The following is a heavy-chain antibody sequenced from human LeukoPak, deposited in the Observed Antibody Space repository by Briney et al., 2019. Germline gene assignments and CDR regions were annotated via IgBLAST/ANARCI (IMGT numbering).Heavy chain of an antibody. CDR1: GGSISSSSYY. Sequence: KPSETLSLTGTVSGGSISSSSYYWGWIRQPPGKGLEWIGSIYYSGSTYYNPSLKSRVTISVDTSKNQFSLKLSSVTAADTAVYYCARNEAIVGATIYYFDYWGQGTLVTVSS. D-gene: IGHD1-26*01. CDR2: IYYSGST. CDR3: ARNEAIVGATIYYFDY. V-gene: IGHV4-39*01. J-gene: IGHJ4*02.